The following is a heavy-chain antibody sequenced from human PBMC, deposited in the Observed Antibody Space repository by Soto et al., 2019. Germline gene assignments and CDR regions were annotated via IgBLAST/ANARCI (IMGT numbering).Heavy chain of an antibody. Sequence: ASVKVSCKASGYTFTSYYMHWVRQAPGQGLEWMGIINPSGGSTSYAQKFQGRVTMTRDTSTSTAYMELSSLRSEDTAVYYCARARAYYDFWSGYRTDYYYYGMDVWGQGTTVTVSS. J-gene: IGHJ6*02. CDR1: GYTFTSYY. V-gene: IGHV1-46*01. CDR3: ARARAYYDFWSGYRTDYYYYGMDV. CDR2: INPSGGST. D-gene: IGHD3-3*01.